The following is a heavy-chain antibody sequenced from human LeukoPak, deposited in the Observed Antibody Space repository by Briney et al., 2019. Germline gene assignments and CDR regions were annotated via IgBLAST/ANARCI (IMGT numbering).Heavy chain of an antibody. J-gene: IGHJ5*02. CDR2: IKQDGSDK. CDR3: ARESSRIAARS. V-gene: IGHV3-7*01. Sequence: GGSLRLSCAASGFTFSSFWMPWVRQAPGKGLEWVANIKQDGSDKYYVDSVKGRFTISRDNAKNSLYLQMNSLRAEDTAVYYCARESSRIAARSWGQGTLVTVSS. D-gene: IGHD6-6*01. CDR1: GFTFSSFW.